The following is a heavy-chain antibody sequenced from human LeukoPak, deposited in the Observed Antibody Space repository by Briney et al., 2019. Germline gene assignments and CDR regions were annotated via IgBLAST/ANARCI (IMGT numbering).Heavy chain of an antibody. CDR2: IIPIFGTA. CDR1: GGTFSSYS. D-gene: IGHD1-26*01. Sequence: SVKVSCKASGGTFSSYSISWVRQAPGQGLEWMGRIIPIFGTANYAQKFQGRVTITTDESTSTAYMELSSLRSEDTAVYYCARDGVGATQFDYWGQGTLVTVSS. J-gene: IGHJ4*02. CDR3: ARDGVGATQFDY. V-gene: IGHV1-69*05.